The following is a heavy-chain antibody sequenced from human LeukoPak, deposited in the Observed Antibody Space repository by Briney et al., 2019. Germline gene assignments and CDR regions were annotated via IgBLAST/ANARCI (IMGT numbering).Heavy chain of an antibody. J-gene: IGHJ6*03. D-gene: IGHD6-13*01. CDR2: IYHSGST. V-gene: IGHV4-4*02. CDR1: SGSISTGIW. Sequence: SETLSLTCAVSSGSISTGIWWSWVRHLPGKGLEWIGEIYHSGSTNYNPSLTSRATISVDKSKGQFSLKVTSVTAADTAVYFCARGGRYMSASWYRSVYYYMDVWGKGTTVTVSS. CDR3: ARGGRYMSASWYRSVYYYMDV.